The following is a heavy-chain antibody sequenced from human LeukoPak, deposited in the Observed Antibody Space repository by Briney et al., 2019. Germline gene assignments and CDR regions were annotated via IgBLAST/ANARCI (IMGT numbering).Heavy chain of an antibody. CDR2: ISSSSSTI. V-gene: IGHV3-48*01. D-gene: IGHD6-13*01. CDR3: AREGYSPY. CDR1: GVTFSSYS. Sequence: GGSLRLSCAASGVTFSSYSMNWVRQTPGKGLEWVSYISSSSSTIYYADSVKGRFTISRDNAKNSLSLQMNSLRAEDTAVYYCAREGYSPYWGQGTLVTVSS. J-gene: IGHJ4*02.